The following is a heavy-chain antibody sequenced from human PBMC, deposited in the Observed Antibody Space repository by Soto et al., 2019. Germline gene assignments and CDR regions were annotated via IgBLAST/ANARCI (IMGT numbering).Heavy chain of an antibody. J-gene: IGHJ5*02. CDR1: GDSISNSRFY. V-gene: IGHV4-39*01. D-gene: IGHD3-22*01. CDR2: IYHTGNA. Sequence: SETLSLTCSVSGDSISNSRFYWAWIRQPPGEGLEWIGSIYHTGNAYYNPSLKSRVTIFVDTSKNQFSLKLTSVTAADTALYYCARDYFDSSDYTTNWFDPWGQGTPVTVSS. CDR3: ARDYFDSSDYTTNWFDP.